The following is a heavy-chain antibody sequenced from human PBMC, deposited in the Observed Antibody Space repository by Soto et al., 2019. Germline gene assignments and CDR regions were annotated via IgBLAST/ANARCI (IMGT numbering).Heavy chain of an antibody. J-gene: IGHJ3*02. V-gene: IGHV3-48*02. Sequence: SGGSLRLSCAASGFTFSSYSMNWVRQAPGKGLEWVSYISSSSSTIYYADSVKGRFTISRDNAKNSLYLQMNSLRDEDTAVYYCARDLIVGATDAFDIWGQGTMVTVSS. CDR1: GFTFSSYS. CDR2: ISSSSSTI. D-gene: IGHD1-26*01. CDR3: ARDLIVGATDAFDI.